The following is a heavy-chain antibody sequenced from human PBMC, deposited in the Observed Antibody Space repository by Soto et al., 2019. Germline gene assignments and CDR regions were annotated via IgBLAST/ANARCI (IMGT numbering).Heavy chain of an antibody. CDR1: GYTFTGYG. CDR2: ISAYNGNT. V-gene: IGHV1-18*01. CDR3: ASAYCSGGSCYYYMDV. D-gene: IGHD2-15*01. J-gene: IGHJ6*03. Sequence: QVQLVQSGAEVKKPGASVKVSCKASGYTFTGYGISWVRQAPGQGLEWMGWISAYNGNTNYAQKLQGRVTMTTDTSTSTAYMELRSLRSDDTAVYYCASAYCSGGSCYYYMDVWGKGTTVTVSS.